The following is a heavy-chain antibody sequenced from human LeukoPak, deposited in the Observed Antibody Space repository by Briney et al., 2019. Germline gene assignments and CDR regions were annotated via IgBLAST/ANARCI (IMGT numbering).Heavy chain of an antibody. CDR2: ISYDGSKK. J-gene: IGHJ4*02. CDR1: AFTFSSFG. V-gene: IGHV3-30*03. CDR3: ASPGGYDFWSGPFDY. D-gene: IGHD3-3*01. Sequence: GGSLRLSCAASAFTFSSFGIHWVRQAPGKGLEWVAVISYDGSKKYYADSVKGRFTISRDNSKNTLYLQMNSLRAEDTAVYYCASPGGYDFWSGPFDYWGQGTLVTVSS.